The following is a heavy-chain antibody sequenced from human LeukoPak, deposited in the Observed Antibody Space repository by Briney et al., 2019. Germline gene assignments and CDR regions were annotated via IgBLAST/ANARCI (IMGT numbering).Heavy chain of an antibody. D-gene: IGHD3-16*02. CDR2: IWYDGSNK. CDR1: GFTFSSYG. V-gene: IGHV3-33*01. CDR3: ARRALVTFGGVIVNGPLDY. J-gene: IGHJ4*02. Sequence: GRSLRLSCAASGFTFSSYGMHWVRQAPGKGLEWVAVIWYDGSNKYYADSVKGRFTISRDNSKNTLYLQMNSLRAEDTAVYYCARRALVTFGGVIVNGPLDYWGQGTLVTVSS.